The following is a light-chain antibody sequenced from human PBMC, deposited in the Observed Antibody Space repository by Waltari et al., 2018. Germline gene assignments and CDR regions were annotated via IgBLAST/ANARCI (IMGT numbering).Light chain of an antibody. CDR1: QSVSSSY. Sequence: EIVLTPPPGTLSLSPGESATLSCRASQSVSSSYLAWYQQKPGQAPRLLIYGASSRATGIPDRFSGSGSGTDFTLTISRLEPEDFAVYYCQQYGSSPGYTFGQGTKLEIK. J-gene: IGKJ2*01. CDR2: GAS. CDR3: QQYGSSPGYT. V-gene: IGKV3-20*01.